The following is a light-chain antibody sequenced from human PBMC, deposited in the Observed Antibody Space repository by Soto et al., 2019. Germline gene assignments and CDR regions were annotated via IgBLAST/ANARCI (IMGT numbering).Light chain of an antibody. CDR3: QQYYSVSMY. V-gene: IGKV1-5*03. CDR1: QNIDYW. CDR2: KAS. J-gene: IGKJ5*01. Sequence: IQITQSPSTLSPSVGDRVTLTCRASQNIDYWLAWYQQKPGKAPKLLIQKASTLQTGVPSRFSGSGSGTEFTLTISTLQPDDFATYFCQQYYSVSMYFGQGTRLEIK.